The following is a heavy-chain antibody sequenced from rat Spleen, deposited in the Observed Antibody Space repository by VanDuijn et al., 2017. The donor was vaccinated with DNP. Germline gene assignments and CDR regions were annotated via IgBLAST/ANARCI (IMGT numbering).Heavy chain of an antibody. CDR3: TTGYYGYWFTY. D-gene: IGHD1-6*01. Sequence: EVQLVESGGGLVQPGNSLKLSCAASGFTFSDYAMAWVRQSPKKGLEWVATIIYDGSGTYYRDSVKGRFTISRDNAKSTLYLQMDSLRSEDTATYYCTTGYYGYWFTYWGQGTLVTVSS. V-gene: IGHV5S10*01. CDR2: IIYDGSGT. CDR1: GFTFSDYA. J-gene: IGHJ3*01.